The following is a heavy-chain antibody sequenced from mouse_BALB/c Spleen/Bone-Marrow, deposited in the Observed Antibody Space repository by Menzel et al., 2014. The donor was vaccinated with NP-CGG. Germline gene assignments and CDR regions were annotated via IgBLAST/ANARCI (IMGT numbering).Heavy chain of an antibody. CDR1: GYTFTDYN. J-gene: IGHJ3*01. CDR3: ARELGGAY. D-gene: IGHD4-1*01. CDR2: IYRYNGGT. V-gene: IGHV1S29*02. Sequence: VQLQQSGPELVKPGASVKISCKASGYTFTDYNMHWVKQSHGKSLEWIGYIYRYNGGTGYNQKFKSKATLTVDNSSRTAYMELRSLTSGDSAVYYCARELGGAYWGQGTPVTVSA.